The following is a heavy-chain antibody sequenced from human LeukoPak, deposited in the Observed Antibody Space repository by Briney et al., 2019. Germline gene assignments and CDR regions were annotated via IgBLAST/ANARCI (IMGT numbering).Heavy chain of an antibody. CDR2: IIPILGIA. Sequence: SVKVSCKASGYTFTSYDISWVRQAPGQGLEWMGRIIPILGIANYAQKFQGRVTITADKSTSTAYMELSSLRSEDTAVYYCARALGYCSSTSCYPAEHYYYGMDVWGQGTTVTVSS. D-gene: IGHD2-2*01. CDR1: GYTFTSYD. V-gene: IGHV1-69*04. CDR3: ARALGYCSSTSCYPAEHYYYGMDV. J-gene: IGHJ6*02.